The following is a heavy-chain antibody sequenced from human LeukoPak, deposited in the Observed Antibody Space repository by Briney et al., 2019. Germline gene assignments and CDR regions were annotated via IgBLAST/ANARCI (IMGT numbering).Heavy chain of an antibody. Sequence: GGSLRLSCAASGFTFSSYWMQWVRQAPGKGLLWVSRINSDGSVTTYADSVKGRFTISRDNAKNTLYLQMNSLRAEDTAVYYCTRATGSFYGLGYWGQGTLVTVSS. J-gene: IGHJ4*02. CDR1: GFTFSSYW. CDR2: INSDGSVT. D-gene: IGHD1-26*01. CDR3: TRATGSFYGLGY. V-gene: IGHV3-74*01.